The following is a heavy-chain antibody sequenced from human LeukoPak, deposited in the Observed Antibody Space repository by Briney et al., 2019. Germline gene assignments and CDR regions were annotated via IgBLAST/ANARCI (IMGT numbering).Heavy chain of an antibody. CDR3: AKGAVAGNYYYYGMDV. CDR1: VFTFSSYA. CDR2: ISGGGGGT. Sequence: GGSLRLSCAASVFTFSSYAMSGVRQARGKGLEGVSGISGGGGGTYSADCVKGRCTFSRENSRNTLYLHMNRLTAEDTAVYYCAKGAVAGNYYYYGMDVWGQGTTVTVSS. J-gene: IGHJ6*02. D-gene: IGHD6-19*01. V-gene: IGHV3-23*01.